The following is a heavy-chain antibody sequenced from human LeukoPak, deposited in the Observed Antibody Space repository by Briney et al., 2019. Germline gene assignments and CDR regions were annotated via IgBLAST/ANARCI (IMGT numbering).Heavy chain of an antibody. CDR1: GFTFSSYS. CDR2: ISSSSSTI. J-gene: IGHJ6*03. V-gene: IGHV3-48*01. CDR3: ARGVFVYSSSWRPNYYYYMDV. Sequence: PGGSLRLSCAASGFTFSSYSMNWVRQAPGKGLEWVSYISSSSSTIYYADSVKGRFTISRDNAKNLLYLQMNSLRAEDTAVYYCARGVFVYSSSWRPNYYYYMDVWGKGTTVTVSS. D-gene: IGHD6-13*01.